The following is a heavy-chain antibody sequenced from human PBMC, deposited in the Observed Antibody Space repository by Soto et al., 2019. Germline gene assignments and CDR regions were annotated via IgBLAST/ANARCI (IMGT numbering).Heavy chain of an antibody. V-gene: IGHV3-13*01. CDR3: ARTDFWSGYYDAFDI. D-gene: IGHD3-3*01. CDR1: GFTFSGFD. Sequence: PGGSLRLSCEASGFTFSGFDMHWVRQPTGKGLEWVSTIGTAGDIYYADSVKGRFTISRDNAKNSLYLQMNSLRAEDTAVYYCARTDFWSGYYDAFDIWGQGTMVTVSS. J-gene: IGHJ3*02. CDR2: IGTAGDI.